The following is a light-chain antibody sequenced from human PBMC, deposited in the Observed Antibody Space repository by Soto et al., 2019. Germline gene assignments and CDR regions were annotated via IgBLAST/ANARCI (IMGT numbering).Light chain of an antibody. J-gene: IGLJ3*02. Sequence: AVVTQPRSVSGSPGQSVTISCTGTSSDVGGYDFVSWYQQHPGKAPKLMIYDVSKRPSGVPDRFSGSKSANSASLTISGLQAEDEALYYCCSYAGSYNLGVFGGGTQLTVL. CDR2: DVS. V-gene: IGLV2-11*01. CDR3: CSYAGSYNLGV. CDR1: SSDVGGYDF.